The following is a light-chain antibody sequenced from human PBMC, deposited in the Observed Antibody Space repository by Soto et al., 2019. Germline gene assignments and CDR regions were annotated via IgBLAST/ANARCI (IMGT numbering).Light chain of an antibody. CDR3: QQYDKWPGT. J-gene: IGKJ1*01. V-gene: IGKV3-15*01. Sequence: EIVMTQSPATLSVSPGERATLSCRASQSVSSNLAWFQQKPGQAPRLLIYGASTRATGIPARFSGSGSETEFTVTVSSLQSEDSAVYYCQQYDKWPGTFGQGTKVDIK. CDR1: QSVSSN. CDR2: GAS.